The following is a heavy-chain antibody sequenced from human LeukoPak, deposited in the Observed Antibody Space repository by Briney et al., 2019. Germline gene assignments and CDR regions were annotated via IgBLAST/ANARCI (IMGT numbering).Heavy chain of an antibody. D-gene: IGHD4-17*01. CDR2: ISCSGTTI. Sequence: GGSLRLSCSASGFTFSSYEMNWVRQAPGKGPEWVSYISCSGTTILYADSVKGRFTVSRDNVKNSLYVQMNSLRAEDTAVYYCARGFPTVPDYWGQGTLV. CDR1: GFTFSSYE. CDR3: ARGFPTVPDY. J-gene: IGHJ4*02. V-gene: IGHV3-48*03.